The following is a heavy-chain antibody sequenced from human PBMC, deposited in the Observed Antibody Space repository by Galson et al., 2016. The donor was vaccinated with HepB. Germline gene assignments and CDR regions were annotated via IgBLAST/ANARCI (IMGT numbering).Heavy chain of an antibody. J-gene: IGHJ4*02. Sequence: SLRLSCAASGLTFSSHSMTWVRQALGKGLEWVSVISGSGGSTYYADSVKGRFTISRDNSKNTVYLQMHSLKVEDTAVYFCAKGSGRAGYNCVPIESWGQGTLVPVSS. CDR1: GLTFSSHS. CDR3: AKGSGRAGYNCVPIES. D-gene: IGHD1-20*01. V-gene: IGHV3-23*01. CDR2: ISGSGGST.